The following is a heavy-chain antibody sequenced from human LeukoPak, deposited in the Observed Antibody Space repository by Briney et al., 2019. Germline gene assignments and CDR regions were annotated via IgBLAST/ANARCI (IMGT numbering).Heavy chain of an antibody. J-gene: IGHJ4*02. CDR2: ITGNGGST. CDR3: AKDAVAPGSGRDYFDY. V-gene: IGHV3-23*01. CDR1: GFTFSSYA. D-gene: IGHD1-26*01. Sequence: GGSLRLSCAASGFTFSSYAMHWVRQAPGKGLEWVSVITGNGGSTYYADSVKGRFTISRDNSKNTLSLQMNSLRAEDTAVYYCAKDAVAPGSGRDYFDYWGQGTLVTVSS.